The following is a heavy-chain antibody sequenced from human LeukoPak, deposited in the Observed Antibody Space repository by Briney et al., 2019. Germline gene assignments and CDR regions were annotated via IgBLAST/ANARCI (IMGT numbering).Heavy chain of an antibody. D-gene: IGHD3-22*01. V-gene: IGHV3-23*01. CDR1: GFTFSSYA. J-gene: IGHJ4*02. Sequence: PGGSLRLSCAASGFTFSSYAMSWVRQAPGKGLEWVSAISGSGGSTYYADSVKGRFTISRDNSKNTLYLQMNSLRAEDTAVYYCAISITYYYDSSGYFHWGQGTLVTVSS. CDR3: AISITYYYDSSGYFH. CDR2: ISGSGGST.